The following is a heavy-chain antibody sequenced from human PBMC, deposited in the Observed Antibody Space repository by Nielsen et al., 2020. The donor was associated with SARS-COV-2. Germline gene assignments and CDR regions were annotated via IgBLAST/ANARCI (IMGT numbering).Heavy chain of an antibody. V-gene: IGHV4-38-2*02. CDR2: IYHSGST. D-gene: IGHD1-7*01. Sequence: SETLSLTCTVSGYSISSGYYWGWIRQPPGKGLEWIGSIYHSGSTYYNPSLKSRVTISVDTSKNQFSLKLSSVTAADTAVYFCARGLMSGTPDFYYSYMDVWDKGSTVTVSS. CDR3: ARGLMSGTPDFYYSYMDV. CDR1: GYSISSGYY. J-gene: IGHJ6*03.